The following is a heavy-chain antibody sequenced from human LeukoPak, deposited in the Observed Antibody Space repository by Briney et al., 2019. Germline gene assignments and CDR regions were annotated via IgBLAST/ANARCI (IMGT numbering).Heavy chain of an antibody. CDR3: ARVFRFSYFDY. J-gene: IGHJ4*02. D-gene: IGHD3-3*01. CDR2: IFYSGSI. Sequence: SETLSLTCSVSGDSINSSTSYWGWVRQPPGKGLEWIGTIFYSGSIYNNPSLKSRVTMSLDTSKNQFSLRLRSVTAVDTAFYYCARVFRFSYFDYWGQGALITVS. V-gene: IGHV4-39*07. CDR1: GDSINSSTSY.